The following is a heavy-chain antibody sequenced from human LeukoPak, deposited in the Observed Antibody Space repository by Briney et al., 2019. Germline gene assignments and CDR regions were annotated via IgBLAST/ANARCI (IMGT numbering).Heavy chain of an antibody. D-gene: IGHD6-19*01. CDR1: GGSISSYY. CDR2: IYYSGST. CDR3: ARGRWSSGWFDY. V-gene: IGHV4-59*01. J-gene: IGHJ4*02. Sequence: SETLSLTCTVSGGSISSYYWNWIRQPPGKGLEWIGYIYYSGSTNYNPSLKSRVTISVDTSKNQFSLKLSSVTAADAAVYYCARGRWSSGWFDYWGQGTLVTVSS.